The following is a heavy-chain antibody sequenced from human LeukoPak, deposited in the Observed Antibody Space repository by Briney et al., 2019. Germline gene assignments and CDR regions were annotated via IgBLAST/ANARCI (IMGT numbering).Heavy chain of an antibody. V-gene: IGHV1-2*06. CDR2: INPDSGDT. CDR1: GYTFTDYY. CDR3: ARLKGDPDY. J-gene: IGHJ4*02. Sequence: GASVTVSCKAAGYTFTDYYLHWVRQAPGQGLEWMGRINPDSGDTKPAQKFQGRVTMTRDRSITTAYMELSGLTSADTAFYYCARLKGDPDYWGQGTQVTVSS.